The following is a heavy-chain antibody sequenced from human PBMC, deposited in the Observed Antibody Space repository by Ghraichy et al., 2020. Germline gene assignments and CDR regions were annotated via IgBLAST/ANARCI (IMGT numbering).Heavy chain of an antibody. CDR2: INHSGST. Sequence: SETLSLTCAVYGGSFSGYYWSWIRQPPGKGLEWIGEINHSGSTNYNPSLKSRVTISVDTSKNQFSLKLSSVTAADTAVYYCARGLWSGYYVGFDYWGQGTLVTVSS. CDR1: GGSFSGYY. J-gene: IGHJ4*02. D-gene: IGHD3-3*01. CDR3: ARGLWSGYYVGFDY. V-gene: IGHV4-34*01.